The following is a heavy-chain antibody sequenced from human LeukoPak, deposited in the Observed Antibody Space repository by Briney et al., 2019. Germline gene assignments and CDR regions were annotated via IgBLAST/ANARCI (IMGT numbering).Heavy chain of an antibody. CDR3: ATAHRGYFGWFAGDY. CDR1: GYTLTELS. CDR2: FDPEDGEP. J-gene: IGHJ4*02. D-gene: IGHD3-9*01. V-gene: IGHV1-24*01. Sequence: ASVKVSCKVSGYTLTELSMHWVRQAPGKGLEWVGGFDPEDGEPIYAQKFQGRVTMTEDTPTDTAYMELSSLRSEDTAVYYCATAHRGYFGWFAGDYWGQGTLVTLSS.